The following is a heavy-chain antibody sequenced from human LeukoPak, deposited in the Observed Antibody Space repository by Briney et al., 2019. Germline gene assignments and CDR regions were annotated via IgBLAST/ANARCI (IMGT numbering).Heavy chain of an antibody. CDR2: IDWDDDK. CDR1: GFSLSTSGMC. V-gene: IGHV2-70*01. J-gene: IGHJ4*02. Sequence: SGPTLVNPTQTLTLTCTFSGFSLSTSGMCVSWIRQPPGKALEWLALIDWDDDKYYSTSLKTRLTISKDTSKNQVVLTMTNMDPVDTATYYCARTMITFGGVIVNYFDYWGQGTLVAVSS. D-gene: IGHD3-16*02. CDR3: ARTMITFGGVIVNYFDY.